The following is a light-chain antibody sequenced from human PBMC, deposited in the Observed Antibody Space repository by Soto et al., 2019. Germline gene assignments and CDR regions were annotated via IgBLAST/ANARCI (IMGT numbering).Light chain of an antibody. V-gene: IGKV3-11*01. CDR2: DAS. Sequence: EIVLTQSPATLSLSPGERATLSCRASQSIRNYLAWYQQKPGQAPRLLISDASNRATAIPARFSGSGSGTDFTLTISSREPEDCAVYYCQQRSTWPLTFGGGTKVEIK. CDR1: QSIRNY. CDR3: QQRSTWPLT. J-gene: IGKJ4*01.